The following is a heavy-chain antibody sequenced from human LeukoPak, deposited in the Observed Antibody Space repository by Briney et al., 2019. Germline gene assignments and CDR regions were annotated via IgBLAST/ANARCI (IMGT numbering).Heavy chain of an antibody. D-gene: IGHD3-10*01. J-gene: IGHJ4*02. CDR2: IYYNGGT. Sequence: SETLSLTCTVSGGSLSNYYWSWIRQPPGKGLEWIGYIYYNGGTNYNPSLKSRVTLSVDTSKNQFSLKLRSVTAADTAVYYCARHGDYYGSGSRYWGQGTLVTVSS. V-gene: IGHV4-59*01. CDR3: ARHGDYYGSGSRY. CDR1: GGSLSNYY.